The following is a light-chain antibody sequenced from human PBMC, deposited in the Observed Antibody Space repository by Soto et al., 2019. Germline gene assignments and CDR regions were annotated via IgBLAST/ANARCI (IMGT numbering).Light chain of an antibody. CDR1: QSFRGL. J-gene: IGKJ5*01. CDR2: GAS. CDR3: QQRSNSIN. V-gene: IGKV3-11*01. Sequence: EVVLTQSPVTLSLSPGERATLSCRASQSFRGLLAWYQQKPGQAPRLLIYGASTRAIGIPARFSGSGSGTDFTLTISSLEPEDFAVYYCQQRSNSINFGQGTRLEIK.